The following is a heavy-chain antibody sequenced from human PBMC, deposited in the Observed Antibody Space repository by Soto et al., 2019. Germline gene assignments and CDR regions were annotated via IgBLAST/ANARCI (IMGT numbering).Heavy chain of an antibody. CDR2: IIPIFGTA. CDR1: GGTFSSYA. V-gene: IGHV1-69*06. Sequence: GASVKVSCKASGGTFSSYAISWVRQAPGQGLEWMGGIIPIFGTANYAQKFQGRVTITADKSTSTAYMELSSLRSEDTAVYYCARASVAARPLPLYYYYYGMDVCGQGTTVTVSS. D-gene: IGHD6-6*01. CDR3: ARASVAARPLPLYYYYYGMDV. J-gene: IGHJ6*02.